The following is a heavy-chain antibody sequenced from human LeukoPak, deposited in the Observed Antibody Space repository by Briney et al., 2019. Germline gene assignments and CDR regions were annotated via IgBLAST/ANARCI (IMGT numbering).Heavy chain of an antibody. Sequence: SETLSLTCAVYGGSFSGYYWSWIRQPPGKGLEWIGNIFYSGNAYYNPSLKSRVTISLDTSKNQFSLKLSSVTAADSAVYFCARVEWVSLYIFDYWGQGALVTVSS. CDR1: GGSFSGYY. V-gene: IGHV4-34*12. CDR2: IFYSGNA. D-gene: IGHD3-3*01. CDR3: ARVEWVSLYIFDY. J-gene: IGHJ4*02.